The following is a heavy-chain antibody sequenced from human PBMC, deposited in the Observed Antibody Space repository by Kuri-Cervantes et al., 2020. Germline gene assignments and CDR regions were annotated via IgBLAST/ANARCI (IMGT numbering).Heavy chain of an antibody. CDR3: ARGPYSGSRGFDP. D-gene: IGHD1-26*01. J-gene: IGHJ5*02. CDR2: INHSGST. Sequence: GSLRLSCAASGFTFSDYYMNWIRQPPGKGLEWIGEINHSGSTNYNPSLKSRVTISVDTSKNQFSLKLSSVTAADTAVHYCARGPYSGSRGFDPWGQGTLVTVSS. V-gene: IGHV4-34*01. CDR1: GFTFSDYY.